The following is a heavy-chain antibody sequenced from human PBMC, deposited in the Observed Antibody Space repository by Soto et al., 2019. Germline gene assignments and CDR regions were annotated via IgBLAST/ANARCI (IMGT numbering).Heavy chain of an antibody. D-gene: IGHD2-2*01. J-gene: IGHJ6*02. CDR1: GGTFSSYA. V-gene: IGHV1-69*01. CDR2: IIPISGTA. Sequence: QVQLVPSGAEVKKPGSSVKVSCKASGGTFSSYAISWVRQAPGQGLEWMGGIIPISGTANYAQKFQGRVTITADESTSTAYMELSSLRSEDTAVYYCARSQGSSTSLEIYYYYYYGMDVWGQGTTVTVSS. CDR3: ARSQGSSTSLEIYYYYYYGMDV.